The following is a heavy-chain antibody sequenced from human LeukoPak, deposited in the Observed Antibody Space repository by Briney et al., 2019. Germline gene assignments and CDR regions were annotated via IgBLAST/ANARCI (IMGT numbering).Heavy chain of an antibody. CDR2: IYYSGST. CDR3: ARLEYSSGWYVY. D-gene: IGHD6-19*01. V-gene: IGHV4-59*01. J-gene: IGHJ4*02. Sequence: SETLSLTCSVSGGSMSRYYWSWIRQPPGKGLEWLGYIYYSGSTNYNPSLKSRVTISVDTSKKEFSLKLSSVTAADTAVYFCARLEYSSGWYVYWGQGTLVTVSS. CDR1: GGSMSRYY.